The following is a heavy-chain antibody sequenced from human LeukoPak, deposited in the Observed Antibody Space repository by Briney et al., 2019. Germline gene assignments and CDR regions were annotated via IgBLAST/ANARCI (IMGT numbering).Heavy chain of an antibody. Sequence: GGSLRLSCAAYGFTFSSYAIHWVRQAPGKGLEWVAFIGYDRNSKHYPDSVKGRFTISGDNSKNTLYLQMNSLRTEDTAVYYCAKNRRASGDYAGAFDYWGQGTLVTVSS. D-gene: IGHD4-17*01. CDR2: IGYDRNSK. CDR1: GFTFSSYA. CDR3: AKNRRASGDYAGAFDY. V-gene: IGHV3-30*02. J-gene: IGHJ4*02.